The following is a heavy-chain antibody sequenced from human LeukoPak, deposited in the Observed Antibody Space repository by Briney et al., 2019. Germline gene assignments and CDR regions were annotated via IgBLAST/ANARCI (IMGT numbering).Heavy chain of an antibody. CDR1: GSRFANYW. V-gene: IGHV5-51*01. J-gene: IGHJ4*02. D-gene: IGHD6-6*01. Sequence: GESLKISCMGSGSRFANYWIGWVRQMPGKGLEWMGIIYVGDSDTRYSPSFQGQVTISADKSISTAYLQWSSLKASDTAMYYCARHITTSSTSSHFDSWGQGTLVTVSS. CDR3: ARHITTSSTSSHFDS. CDR2: IYVGDSDT.